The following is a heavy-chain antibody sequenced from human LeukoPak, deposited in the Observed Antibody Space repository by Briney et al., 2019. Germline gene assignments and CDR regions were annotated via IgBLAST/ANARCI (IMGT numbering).Heavy chain of an antibody. CDR3: ATLTTVVTAYYFDY. J-gene: IGHJ4*02. CDR1: GGSISNRSHF. Sequence: SETLSLTCTVSGGSISNRSHFWGWIRQTPGKGLEWFGSIYYRGDTYYKPSLKSRVTISVDTSKSQFSLKLTSVTAADTAVYYCATLTTVVTAYYFDYWGQGTLVTVSS. V-gene: IGHV4-39*07. CDR2: IYYRGDT. D-gene: IGHD4-23*01.